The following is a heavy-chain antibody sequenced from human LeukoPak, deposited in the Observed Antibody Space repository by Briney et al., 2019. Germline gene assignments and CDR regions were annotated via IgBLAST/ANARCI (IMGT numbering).Heavy chain of an antibody. D-gene: IGHD6-19*01. V-gene: IGHV1-69*05. Sequence: ASVKVSCKASGGTFSSYAISWVRQAPGQGLEWMGGIIPIFGTANYAQKFQGGVTITTDESTSTAYMELSSLRSEDTAVYYCARGGGIAVADDFDYWGQGTLVTVSS. J-gene: IGHJ4*02. CDR2: IIPIFGTA. CDR1: GGTFSSYA. CDR3: ARGGGIAVADDFDY.